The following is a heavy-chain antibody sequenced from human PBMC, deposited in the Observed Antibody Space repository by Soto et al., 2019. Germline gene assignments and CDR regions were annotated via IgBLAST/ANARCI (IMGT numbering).Heavy chain of an antibody. D-gene: IGHD4-17*01. CDR2: ISAYNGNT. CDR1: GYTFTSYG. CDR3: ARGTTVTTPRYYYGMDV. V-gene: IGHV1-18*01. J-gene: IGHJ6*02. Sequence: QVQLVQSGAEEKKPGASVKVSCKASGYTFTSYGISWVRQAPGQGLEWMGWISAYNGNTNYAQKLQGRVTMTTDTSTSTAYMELRSLRSDDTAVYYCARGTTVTTPRYYYGMDVWGQGTTVTVSS.